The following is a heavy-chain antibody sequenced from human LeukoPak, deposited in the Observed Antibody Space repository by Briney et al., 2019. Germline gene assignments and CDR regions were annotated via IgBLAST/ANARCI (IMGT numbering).Heavy chain of an antibody. D-gene: IGHD4-17*01. CDR1: GFTFSSYS. J-gene: IGHJ4*02. Sequence: GGSLRLSCAASGFTFSSYSMNWVRQAPGKGLEWVSSISSSSSYIYYADSVKGRFTISRDNAKNSLYLQMNSLRAEDTAVYYCARDLYGWGVNYFDYWGQGTLVTVSS. CDR2: ISSSSSYI. V-gene: IGHV3-21*01. CDR3: ARDLYGWGVNYFDY.